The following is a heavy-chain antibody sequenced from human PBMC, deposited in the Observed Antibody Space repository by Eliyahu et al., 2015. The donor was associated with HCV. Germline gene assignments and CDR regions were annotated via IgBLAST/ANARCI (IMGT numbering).Heavy chain of an antibody. J-gene: IGHJ4*02. V-gene: IGHV3-23*01. Sequence: VSAISGSGGSTYYADSVKGRFTISRDNSKNTLYLQMNSLRAEDTAVYYCANSLPSYVPRIVVVVAAPIYWGQGTLVTVSS. CDR2: ISGSGGST. CDR3: ANSLPSYVPRIVVVVAAPIY. D-gene: IGHD2-15*01.